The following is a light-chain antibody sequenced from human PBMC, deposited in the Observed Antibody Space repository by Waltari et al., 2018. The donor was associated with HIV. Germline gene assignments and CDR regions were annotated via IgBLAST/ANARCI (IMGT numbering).Light chain of an antibody. V-gene: IGKV3-20*01. J-gene: IGKJ1*01. CDR3: QQYGSSPWT. CDR2: GAS. Sequence: EIVLTQSPGPLSLSPWERATLSCRASQSISSSDLAWYQQKPGQAPRLLIYGASSRATGIPDRFSGSESGTDFTLTISRLEPEDVAVYYCQQYGSSPWTFGQGTKVEIK. CDR1: QSISSSD.